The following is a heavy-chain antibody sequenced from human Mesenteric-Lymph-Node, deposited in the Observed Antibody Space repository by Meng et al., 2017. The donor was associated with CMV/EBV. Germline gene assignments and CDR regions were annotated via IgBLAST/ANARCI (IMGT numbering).Heavy chain of an antibody. CDR1: SGSISSNYW. J-gene: IGHJ4*02. CDR3: AGIGGTTPLGY. Sequence: LTCAVSSGSISSNYWWSWVRQPPGKGLEWIGEIYHSGSTNYNPSLKSRVTISVDKSKNQFSLKLTSVTAADTAVYYCAGIGGTTPLGYWGQGTLVTVSS. V-gene: IGHV4-4*02. CDR2: IYHSGST. D-gene: IGHD2-15*01.